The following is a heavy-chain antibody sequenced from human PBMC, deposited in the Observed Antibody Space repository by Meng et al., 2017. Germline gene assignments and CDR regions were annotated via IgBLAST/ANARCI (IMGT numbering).Heavy chain of an antibody. CDR2: IYSGGST. CDR1: GFTVSSNY. Sequence: GESLKISCAASGFTVSSNYMSWVRQAPGKGLEWVSVIYSGGSTYYADSVNGRFTISRDNSKNTLYLQMNSLRAEDTAVYYCAGNSEYYDSSGYYLDSAFDYWGQGTLVTVSS. CDR3: AGNSEYYDSSGYYLDSAFDY. D-gene: IGHD3-22*01. V-gene: IGHV3-53*01. J-gene: IGHJ4*02.